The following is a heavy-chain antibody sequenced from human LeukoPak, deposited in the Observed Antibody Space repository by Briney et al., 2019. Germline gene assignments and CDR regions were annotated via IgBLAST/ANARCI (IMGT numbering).Heavy chain of an antibody. CDR2: ISAYSGDT. V-gene: IGHV1-18*01. CDR1: GYTFTSYG. J-gene: IGHJ6*02. Sequence: GASVKVSCKASGYTFTSYGISWVRQAPGQGLEWMGWISAYSGDTNYAQKFQGRVTITADESTSTAYMELSSLRSEDTAVYYCARAPHYGMDVWGQGTTVTVSS. CDR3: ARAPHYGMDV.